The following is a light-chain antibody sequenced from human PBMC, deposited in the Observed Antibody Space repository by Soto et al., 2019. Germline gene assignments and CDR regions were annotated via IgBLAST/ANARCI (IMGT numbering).Light chain of an antibody. Sequence: QSVLTQPASVSGSPGQSITISCSGTSSDIGAYDHVAWFQQFPGKTPKLLIYEVTNRPSGVSNRFSGSKSGNTASLTISGLQAEDEANYYCNSYTTLSNRVFGTGTKVTVL. CDR1: SSDIGAYDH. J-gene: IGLJ1*01. V-gene: IGLV2-14*01. CDR2: EVT. CDR3: NSYTTLSNRV.